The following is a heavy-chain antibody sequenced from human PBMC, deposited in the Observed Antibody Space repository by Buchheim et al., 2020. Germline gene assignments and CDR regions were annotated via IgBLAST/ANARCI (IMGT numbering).Heavy chain of an antibody. J-gene: IGHJ4*02. CDR3: AKKYYDFWSGYYDY. Sequence: QVQLQQWGAGLLKPSETLSLTCAVYGGSFSGYYWSWIRQPPGKGLEWIGEINHSGSTNYNPSLKSRVPISVDTSKNPFSLKLSSVTAADTAVYYCAKKYYDFWSGYYDYWGQGTL. D-gene: IGHD3-3*01. V-gene: IGHV4-34*01. CDR1: GGSFSGYY. CDR2: INHSGST.